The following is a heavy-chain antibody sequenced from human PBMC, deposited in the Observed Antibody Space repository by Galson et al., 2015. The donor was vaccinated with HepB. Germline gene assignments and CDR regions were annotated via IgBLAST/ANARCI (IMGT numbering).Heavy chain of an antibody. Sequence: SLRLSCAASGFTFVNFGMTWVRQAPGKGLEWVSSVCIYNSITHYADSVDSRFTVSSDNSKTILSLQMTGLRAEDTAVYYCARSPGRYCTGRNCADSLYYYMDVWGKGTTVTVSS. CDR2: VCIYNSIT. D-gene: IGHD2-8*02. J-gene: IGHJ6*03. CDR1: GFTFVNFG. CDR3: ARSPGRYCTGRNCADSLYYYMDV. V-gene: IGHV3-23*01.